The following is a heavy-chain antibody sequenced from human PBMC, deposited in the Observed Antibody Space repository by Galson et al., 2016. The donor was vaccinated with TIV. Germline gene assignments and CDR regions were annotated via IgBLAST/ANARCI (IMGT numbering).Heavy chain of an antibody. J-gene: IGHJ6*02. V-gene: IGHV5-51*01. CDR2: IYPGDSDT. CDR3: ARRGREETNEGCLDV. CDR1: GYSFTGSW. Sequence: QSGAEVKKPGESLKISCKGSGYSFTGSWIDWVRQVPGKGLEWMGVIYPGDSDTKYSPAFHGHVTIPVDTSISTAFLEWSSLKASDTAIYYCARRGREETNEGCLDVWGQGTTVTVSS. D-gene: IGHD1-1*01.